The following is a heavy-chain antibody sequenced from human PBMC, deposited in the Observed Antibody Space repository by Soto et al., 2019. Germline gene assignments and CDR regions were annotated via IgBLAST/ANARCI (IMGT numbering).Heavy chain of an antibody. J-gene: IGHJ6*02. Sequence: EVQLVESGGGLVQPGGSLRLSCAASGFTFSSYDMHWVRQATGKGLEWVSAIGTAGDTYYPGSVKGRFTISRENAKNSLYLQMNSLRAEDTAVYYCARDRRVFKGYSYGPEADTDGMDVWGQGTTVTVSS. CDR1: GFTFSSYD. CDR2: IGTAGDT. D-gene: IGHD5-18*01. V-gene: IGHV3-13*01. CDR3: ARDRRVFKGYSYGPEADTDGMDV.